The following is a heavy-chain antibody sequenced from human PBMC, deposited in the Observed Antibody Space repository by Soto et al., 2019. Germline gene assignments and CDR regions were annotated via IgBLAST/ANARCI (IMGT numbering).Heavy chain of an antibody. J-gene: IGHJ4*02. D-gene: IGHD6-6*01. Sequence: SETLSLTCAVYGGSFSGYYWSWIRQPPGKGLEWIGEINHSGSTNYNPSLKSRVTISVDTSKNQFSLKLSSVTAADTAVYYFARGRGYYSSSRTYYFDYWGQGTLVTVSS. CDR2: INHSGST. V-gene: IGHV4-34*01. CDR3: ARGRGYYSSSRTYYFDY. CDR1: GGSFSGYY.